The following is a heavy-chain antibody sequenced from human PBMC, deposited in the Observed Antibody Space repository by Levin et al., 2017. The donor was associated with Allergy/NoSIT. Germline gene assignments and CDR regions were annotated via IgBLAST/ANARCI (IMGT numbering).Heavy chain of an antibody. CDR3: ARGGRGNAFDI. V-gene: IGHV3-74*01. CDR2: IKTDDNNT. D-gene: IGHD2-15*01. J-gene: IGHJ3*02. Sequence: PGGSLRLSCAASGFTFSSIWMHWVRQAPGKGLVWVSRIKTDDNNTNYADSVKGRFTISRDNAKNTLYLQMNSLRAEDTAVYYCARGGRGNAFDIWGQGTMVTVSS. CDR1: GFTFSSIW.